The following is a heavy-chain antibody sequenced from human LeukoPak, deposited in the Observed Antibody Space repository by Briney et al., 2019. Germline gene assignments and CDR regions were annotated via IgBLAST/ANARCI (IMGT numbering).Heavy chain of an antibody. CDR2: IKSSPDGGTA. CDR3: SIRRVATAARGI. CDR1: GFTFRNAW. D-gene: IGHD3-10*01. J-gene: IGHJ4*02. Sequence: PGGSLRLSCAASGFTFRNAWMSWVRQAPGKGLEWVGLIKSSPDGGTAAYTTPVKGRFTISRDDSKNTLYLQMNSLQTEDTAVYYCSIRRVATAARGIWGQGTLVTVSS. V-gene: IGHV3-15*01.